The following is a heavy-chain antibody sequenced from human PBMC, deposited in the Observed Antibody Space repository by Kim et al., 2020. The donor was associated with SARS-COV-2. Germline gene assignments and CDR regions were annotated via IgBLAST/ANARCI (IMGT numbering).Heavy chain of an antibody. D-gene: IGHD6-13*01. CDR3: ARDQLSSWYYYYGMDV. CDR2: IWYDGSNK. V-gene: IGHV3-33*01. J-gene: IGHJ6*02. Sequence: GGSLRLSCAASGFTFSSYGMHWVRQAPGKGLEWVAVIWYDGSNKYYADSVKGRFTISRDNSKNTLYLQMNSLRAEDTAVYYCARDQLSSWYYYYGMDVWGQGTTVTVSS. CDR1: GFTFSSYG.